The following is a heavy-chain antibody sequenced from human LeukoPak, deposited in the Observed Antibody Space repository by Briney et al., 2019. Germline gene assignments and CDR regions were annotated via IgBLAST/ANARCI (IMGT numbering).Heavy chain of an antibody. CDR1: GGSISSYY. D-gene: IGHD3-22*01. CDR2: IYSSGST. CDR3: ARHGAMIVVNDAFDI. Sequence: PSETLSLTCTVSGGSISSYYWSWIRQPPGKGLEWIGYIYSSGSTNYNPSLKSRVTISVDTSKNQFSLKLSSVTAADTAVYYCARHGAMIVVNDAFDIWGQGTMVTVSS. V-gene: IGHV4-59*08. J-gene: IGHJ3*02.